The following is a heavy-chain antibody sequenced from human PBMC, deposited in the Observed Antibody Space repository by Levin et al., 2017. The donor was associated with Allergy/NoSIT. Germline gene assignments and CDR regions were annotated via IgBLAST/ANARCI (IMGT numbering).Heavy chain of an antibody. V-gene: IGHV4-30-4*01. D-gene: IGHD3-3*01. CDR1: GGSISSGDYY. J-gene: IGHJ4*02. CDR2: IYYSGST. Sequence: KASETLSLTCTVSGGSISSGDYYWSWIRQPPGKGLEWIGYIYYSGSTYYNPSLKSRVTISVDTSKNQFSLKLSSVTAADTAVYYCARTTYDFWSGYFFDYWGQGTLVTVSS. CDR3: ARTTYDFWSGYFFDY.